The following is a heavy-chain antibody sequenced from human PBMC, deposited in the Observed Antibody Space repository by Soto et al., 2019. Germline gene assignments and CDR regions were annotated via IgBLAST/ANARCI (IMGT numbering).Heavy chain of an antibody. CDR3: ARDKYSSSWADDFDI. Sequence: RPGGSLRLSCAASGFTFDDYGMSWVRQAPGKGLEWVSGINWNGGSTGYADSVKGRFTISRDNAKNSLYLQMNSLRAEDTALYYCARDKYSSSWADDFDIWGQGTMVTVSS. CDR2: INWNGGST. D-gene: IGHD6-13*01. CDR1: GFTFDDYG. J-gene: IGHJ3*02. V-gene: IGHV3-20*04.